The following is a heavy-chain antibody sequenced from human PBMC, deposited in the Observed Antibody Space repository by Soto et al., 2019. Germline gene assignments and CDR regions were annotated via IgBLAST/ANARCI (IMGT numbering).Heavy chain of an antibody. CDR2: ISAYNGNT. Sequence: ASVKVSCKASGYTFTSYGISWVRQAPGQGLEWMGWISAYNGNTNYAQKLQGRVTMTTDTSTSTAYTELRSLRSDDTAVYYCARVGYGDDDWFDPWGQGTLVTVSS. CDR3: ARVGYGDDDWFDP. J-gene: IGHJ5*02. V-gene: IGHV1-18*01. CDR1: GYTFTSYG. D-gene: IGHD4-17*01.